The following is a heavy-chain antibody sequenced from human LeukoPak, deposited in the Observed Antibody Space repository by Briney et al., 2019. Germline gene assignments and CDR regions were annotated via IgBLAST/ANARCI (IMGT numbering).Heavy chain of an antibody. CDR1: GFKFSDSG. CDR3: ARFLYGGYDRYYFDY. CDR2: IKKDGSEE. D-gene: IGHD5-12*01. Sequence: PGGSLRLSCAASGFKFSDSGMSWVRQVPGKGPEWVANIKKDGSEEHYVDSVKGRFTVSRDNARNSLFLQMNSLRVEDTAVDYCARFLYGGYDRYYFDYWGQGNLVTVSS. V-gene: IGHV3-7*01. J-gene: IGHJ4*02.